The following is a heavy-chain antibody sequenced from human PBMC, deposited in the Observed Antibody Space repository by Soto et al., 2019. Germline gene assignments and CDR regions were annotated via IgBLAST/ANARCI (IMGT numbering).Heavy chain of an antibody. CDR1: GGSFSGYY. J-gene: IGHJ5*02. Sequence: SETLSLTCAVYGGSFSGYYWSWIRQPPGKGLEWIGEINHSGSTNYNPSLKSRVTISVDTSKNQFSLKLSSVTAADTAVYYCARLDVLMVYAIRLGFRFDPWGQGTLVTVSS. D-gene: IGHD2-8*01. V-gene: IGHV4-34*01. CDR3: ARLDVLMVYAIRLGFRFDP. CDR2: INHSGST.